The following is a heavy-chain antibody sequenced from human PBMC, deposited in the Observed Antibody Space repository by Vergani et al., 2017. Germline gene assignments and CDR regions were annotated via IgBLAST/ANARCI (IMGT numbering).Heavy chain of an antibody. V-gene: IGHV5-51*01. J-gene: IGHJ4*02. CDR2: IYPGDSDT. Sequence: EVQLVQSGAEVKKPGESLKISCKGSGYSFSNYWIGWVRQMPGKGLEWMGIIYPGDSDTRYSPSFQGQVTISADKSISTAYLQWSSLKASDTAMYYCARDQDCGGDCPEVDDYWGQGTLVTVSS. CDR1: GYSFSNYW. D-gene: IGHD2-21*01. CDR3: ARDQDCGGDCPEVDDY.